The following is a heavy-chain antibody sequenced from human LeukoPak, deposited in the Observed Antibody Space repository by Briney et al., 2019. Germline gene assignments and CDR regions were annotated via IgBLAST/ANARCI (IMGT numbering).Heavy chain of an antibody. D-gene: IGHD6-13*01. CDR3: ARSSVVIAAAGSFDY. V-gene: IGHV3-21*01. CDR1: GFTFSSFS. CDR2: ISTGSSSI. J-gene: IGHJ4*02. Sequence: PGGSLRLSCAASGFTFSSFSMNWVRQAPGKGLEWVASISTGSSSIYYADSVRGRFTISRDNAKNSLYLQINSLRVEDTAVYYCARSSVVIAAAGSFDYWGQGTLVTVSS.